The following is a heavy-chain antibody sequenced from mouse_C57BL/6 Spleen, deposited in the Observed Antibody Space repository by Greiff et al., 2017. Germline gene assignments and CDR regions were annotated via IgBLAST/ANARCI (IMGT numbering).Heavy chain of an antibody. CDR1: GYTFTSYW. J-gene: IGHJ3*01. CDR3: ARNDYDGGFAY. Sequence: QVQLQQPGAELVRPGSSVKLSCKASGYTFTSYWMHWVKQRPIQGLEWIGNIHPSDSETHYNQKFKDKATLTVDKSSSTAYMQLSSLTSEDSAVYYCARNDYDGGFAYWGQGTLVTVSA. V-gene: IGHV1-52*01. CDR2: IHPSDSET. D-gene: IGHD2-4*01.